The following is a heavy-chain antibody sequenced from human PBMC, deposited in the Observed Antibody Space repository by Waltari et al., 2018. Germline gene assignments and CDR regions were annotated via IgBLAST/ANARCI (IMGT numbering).Heavy chain of an antibody. V-gene: IGHV1-2*02. CDR1: GYTFTGHY. D-gene: IGHD3-3*01. Sequence: QVQLVQSGAEVKKPGASVKVSCKASGYTFTGHYIHWVRQAPGQGLEWMGWISPNSGDTNYAQKFQGRVTMTRDTSTTTAYMELSRLTSDDTAVFYCARGDFRLSYYYMDVWGKGTTVTVSS. J-gene: IGHJ6*03. CDR2: ISPNSGDT. CDR3: ARGDFRLSYYYMDV.